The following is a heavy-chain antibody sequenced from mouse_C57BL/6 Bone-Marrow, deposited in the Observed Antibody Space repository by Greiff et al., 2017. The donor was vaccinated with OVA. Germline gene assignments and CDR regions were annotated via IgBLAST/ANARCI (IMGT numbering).Heavy chain of an antibody. CDR1: GINIKDDY. Sequence: EVQGVESGAELVRPGASVKLSCTASGINIKDDYMHWVKQRPEQGLEWIGWIDPENGDTEYASKFQGKATITVDTSSNTAYLQLSSLTSEDTAVYYCVGYYYWGQGTTLTVSS. V-gene: IGHV14-4*01. CDR3: VGYYY. J-gene: IGHJ2*01. D-gene: IGHD2-3*01. CDR2: IDPENGDT.